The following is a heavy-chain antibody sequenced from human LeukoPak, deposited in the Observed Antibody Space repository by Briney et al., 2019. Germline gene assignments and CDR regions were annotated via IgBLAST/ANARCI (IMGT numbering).Heavy chain of an antibody. Sequence: SETLSLTCTVSGGSISRYYWSWIRQPPGMELEWIGYIFYSGDTNYNPSLRSRVTISVDTSNNHFSLKLKSVTAADTAVYYCARHISAQTRFDTWGQGTLVTVSS. CDR1: GGSISRYY. V-gene: IGHV4-59*08. J-gene: IGHJ5*02. CDR3: ARHISAQTRFDT. CDR2: IFYSGDT.